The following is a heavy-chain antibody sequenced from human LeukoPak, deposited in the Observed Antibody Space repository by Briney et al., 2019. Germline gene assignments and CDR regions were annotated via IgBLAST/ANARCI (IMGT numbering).Heavy chain of an antibody. Sequence: ASVKVSCKASGGTFSSYAISWVRQAPGQGLEWMGGIIPIFGTANYAQKFQGRVTITTDESTSTAYMELSSLRSEDTAVYYCATGSVAVAGTDYGYWGQGTLVTVSS. J-gene: IGHJ4*02. V-gene: IGHV1-69*05. D-gene: IGHD6-19*01. CDR2: IIPIFGTA. CDR3: ATGSVAVAGTDYGY. CDR1: GGTFSSYA.